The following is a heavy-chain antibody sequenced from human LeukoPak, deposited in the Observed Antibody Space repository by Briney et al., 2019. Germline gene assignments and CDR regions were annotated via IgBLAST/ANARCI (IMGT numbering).Heavy chain of an antibody. D-gene: IGHD6-19*01. Sequence: SETLSLTCAVYGGSLSGYYWRWIRQPPGKGLEWIGEINHSGSTNYNPSLKSRVTISVDTSKNQFSLKLSSVTAADTAVYYCARGSIAVAGRIDYWGQGTLVTVSS. CDR3: ARGSIAVAGRIDY. CDR1: GGSLSGYY. J-gene: IGHJ4*02. CDR2: INHSGST. V-gene: IGHV4-34*01.